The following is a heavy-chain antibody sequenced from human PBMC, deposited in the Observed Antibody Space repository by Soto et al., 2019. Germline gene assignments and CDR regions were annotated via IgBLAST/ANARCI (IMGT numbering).Heavy chain of an antibody. D-gene: IGHD6-19*01. Sequence: QVQLVQSGAEVKKPGSSVKVSCKASVGTFSSYAISWVRQAPGQGLEWMGGIIPIFGTANYAQKFQGRVTITADESTSTAYMELSSMRSEDTAVYYCAGPPYSSGWNAAFDIWGQGTMVTVSS. CDR3: AGPPYSSGWNAAFDI. CDR2: IIPIFGTA. CDR1: VGTFSSYA. V-gene: IGHV1-69*12. J-gene: IGHJ3*02.